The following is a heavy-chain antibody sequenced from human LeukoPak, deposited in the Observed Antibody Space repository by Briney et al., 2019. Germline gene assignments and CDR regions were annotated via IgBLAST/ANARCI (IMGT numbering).Heavy chain of an antibody. Sequence: GSLRLSCAASGFTFRSYWMHWVRQAPGKGLEWVSVITGSGGSTYYADSVKDRFTISRDNSKNTLYLQMNSLRVDDTAVYYCARFLEWSRRFDYWGQGTLVTVSS. J-gene: IGHJ4*02. D-gene: IGHD3-3*01. CDR1: GFTFRSYW. CDR2: ITGSGGST. CDR3: ARFLEWSRRFDY. V-gene: IGHV3-23*01.